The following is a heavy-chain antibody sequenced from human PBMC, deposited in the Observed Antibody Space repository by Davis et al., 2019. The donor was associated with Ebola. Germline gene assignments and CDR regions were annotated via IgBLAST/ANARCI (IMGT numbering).Heavy chain of an antibody. CDR1: GFTFSSYS. J-gene: IGHJ4*02. CDR2: ISSSSSYI. Sequence: GGSLRLSCAASGFTFSSYSMNWVRQAPGKGLEWVSSISSSSSYIYYADSVKGRFTISRHNSKNTLYLQMNSLRAEDTAVYYCASTPSGYDRGHFDYWGQGTLVTVSS. V-gene: IGHV3-21*04. CDR3: ASTPSGYDRGHFDY. D-gene: IGHD5-12*01.